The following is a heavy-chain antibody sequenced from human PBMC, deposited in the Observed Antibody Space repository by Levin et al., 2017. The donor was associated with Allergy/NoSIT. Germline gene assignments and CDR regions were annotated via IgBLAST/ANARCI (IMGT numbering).Heavy chain of an antibody. Sequence: RSGGSLRLSCAASGFTLSSYNMIWVRQAPGKGLESVSYINSGSSAIHYADSVQGRFTVSRDNAKNSLYLQMKSLRADDAAVYYCARVAAGVSGFDYCGQGTLVTVSS. J-gene: IGHJ4*02. CDR1: GFTLSSYN. CDR3: ARVAAGVSGFDY. V-gene: IGHV3-48*01. CDR2: INSGSSAI. D-gene: IGHD6-25*01.